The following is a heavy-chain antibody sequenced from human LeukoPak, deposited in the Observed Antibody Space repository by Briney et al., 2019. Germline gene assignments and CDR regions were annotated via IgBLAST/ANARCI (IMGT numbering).Heavy chain of an antibody. Sequence: GGALQISCQGSGCRFATSWIAWVRQLPGKGLGWMGIIDPDDSDSRYSPSFEGQVTFSVHKSIRTAFLQWSSLKASDTAIYYCARGAYGSGSSYHYYGMDVWGQGTPVTVSS. D-gene: IGHD3-10*01. CDR1: GCRFATSW. CDR3: ARGAYGSGSSYHYYGMDV. V-gene: IGHV5-51*01. J-gene: IGHJ6*02. CDR2: IDPDDSDS.